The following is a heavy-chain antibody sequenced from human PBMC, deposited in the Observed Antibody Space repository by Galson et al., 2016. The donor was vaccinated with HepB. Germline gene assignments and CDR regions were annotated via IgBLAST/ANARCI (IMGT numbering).Heavy chain of an antibody. CDR1: GGSISSAGYY. J-gene: IGHJ4*02. CDR2: IYYSGST. CDR3: ARDLEGVGHVDY. V-gene: IGHV4-31*03. D-gene: IGHD3-16*01. Sequence: TLSLTCTVSGGSISSAGYYWTWIRQHPGRGLEWIGYIYYSGSTYYNPSLKRRLNISVDTSKNQFSLKLRSVTAADTAVYYCARDLEGVGHVDYWGQGTLVTVSS.